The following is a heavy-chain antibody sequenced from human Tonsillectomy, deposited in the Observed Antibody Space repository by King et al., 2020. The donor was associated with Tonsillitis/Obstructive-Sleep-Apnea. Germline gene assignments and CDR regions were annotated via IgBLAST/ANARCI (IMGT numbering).Heavy chain of an antibody. J-gene: IGHJ6*03. Sequence: QLVQSGAEVKKPGSSVKVSCKASGGTFSSYAISWVRQAPGQGLEWMGVIISIFGTANYAQKFQGRVTITADESTSTAYMELSSLRSEDTAVYYCASRFGRASAYYYMDVWGKGTTVTVSS. V-gene: IGHV1-69*12. CDR3: ASRFGRASAYYYMDV. D-gene: IGHD3-10*01. CDR1: GGTFSSYA. CDR2: IISIFGTA.